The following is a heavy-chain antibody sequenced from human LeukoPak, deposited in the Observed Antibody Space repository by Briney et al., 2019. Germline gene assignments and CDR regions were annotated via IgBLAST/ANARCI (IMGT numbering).Heavy chain of an antibody. CDR3: AKFLTGGFDY. D-gene: IGHD1-14*01. CDR1: GFTFSSYA. J-gene: IGHJ4*02. CDR2: ISGSGDNT. Sequence: GGSLRLSCAASGFTFSSYAMSWVRQAPGKGLEWVSAISGSGDNTYYTDSVKGRFTISRDNSKNTLYPQMNSLRAEDTAVYYCAKFLTGGFDYWGQGTLVTVSS. V-gene: IGHV3-23*01.